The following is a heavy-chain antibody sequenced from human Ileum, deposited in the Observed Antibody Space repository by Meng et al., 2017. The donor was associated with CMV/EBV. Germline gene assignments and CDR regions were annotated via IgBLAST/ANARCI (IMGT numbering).Heavy chain of an antibody. CDR3: TRNQGASWYSDY. D-gene: IGHD1-1*01. J-gene: IGHJ4*02. V-gene: IGHV3-49*04. CDR1: GFTFSSYS. Sequence: GESLKISCAASGFTFSSYSMNWVRQAPGKGLEWISFIRSKAYGATTEYAASVKGRFTISRDDSKSIASLEMNSLKTEDTAVYYCTRNQGASWYSDYWGQGKLVTVSS. CDR2: IRSKAYGATT.